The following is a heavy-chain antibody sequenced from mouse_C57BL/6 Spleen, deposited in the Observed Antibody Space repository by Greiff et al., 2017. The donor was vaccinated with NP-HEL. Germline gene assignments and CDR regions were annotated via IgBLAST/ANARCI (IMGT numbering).Heavy chain of an antibody. CDR1: GFTFSDYG. V-gene: IGHV5-17*01. CDR2: ISSGSSTI. Sequence: DVKLVESGGGLVKPGGSLKLSCAASGFTFSDYGMHWVRQAPEKGLEWVAYISSGSSTIYYVDTVKGRFTISRDNAKNTLFLQMTSLRSEDTARYYCARGSNYGYGGQGTTLTVSS. D-gene: IGHD2-5*01. CDR3: ARGSNYGY. J-gene: IGHJ2*01.